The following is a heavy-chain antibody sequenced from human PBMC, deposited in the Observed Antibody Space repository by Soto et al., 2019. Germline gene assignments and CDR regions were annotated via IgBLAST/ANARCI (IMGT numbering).Heavy chain of an antibody. CDR1: GFTFSSYS. J-gene: IGHJ6*02. CDR2: ISSSSSTI. V-gene: IGHV3-48*02. D-gene: IGHD3-3*01. Sequence: GGSLRLSCAASGFTFSSYSMNWVRQAPGKGLEWVSYISSSSSTIYYADSVKGRFTISRDNAKNSLCLQMNSLRDEDTAVYYCARDQGITTFGVYSMYYYGMDVWGQGTTVTVSS. CDR3: ARDQGITTFGVYSMYYYGMDV.